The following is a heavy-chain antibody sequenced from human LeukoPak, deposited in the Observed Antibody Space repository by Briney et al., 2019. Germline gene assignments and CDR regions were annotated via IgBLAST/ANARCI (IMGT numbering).Heavy chain of an antibody. J-gene: IGHJ4*02. V-gene: IGHV4-34*01. CDR2: INHSGST. D-gene: IGHD3-22*01. CDR3: ARGSSSGFDY. Sequence: SETLSLTCAVYVGFFSGYYWSWIRQPPAKGLEWSGEINHSGSTNYNPSLKSRVTISVDTSKNQCSLKLSSVTAAGTAVYYCARGSSSGFDYWGQGTLVTVSS. CDR1: VGFFSGYY.